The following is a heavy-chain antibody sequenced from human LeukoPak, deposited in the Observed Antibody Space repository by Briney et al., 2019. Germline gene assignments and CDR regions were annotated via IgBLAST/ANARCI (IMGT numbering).Heavy chain of an antibody. J-gene: IGHJ3*02. D-gene: IGHD6-19*01. V-gene: IGHV3-33*01. CDR3: ARVRGSSGWSLAFDI. Sequence: GGSLRLSCAASGFTFSSYGMHWVRQAPGKGLEWVAVIWYDGSNKYYADSVKGRFTISRDNSKNTLYLQMNSLRAEDTAVYYCARVRGSSGWSLAFDIWGQGTMVTVSS. CDR2: IWYDGSNK. CDR1: GFTFSSYG.